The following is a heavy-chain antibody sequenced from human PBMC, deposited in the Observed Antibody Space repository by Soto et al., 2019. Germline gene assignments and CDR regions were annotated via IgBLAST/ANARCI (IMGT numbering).Heavy chain of an antibody. CDR2: ISYDGSNK. CDR1: GFTFSSYG. CDR3: AKTESRGTFYYYAMDV. D-gene: IGHD3-16*01. V-gene: IGHV3-30*18. Sequence: QVQLVESGGGVVQPGRSLRLSCAASGFTFSSYGMHWVRQAPGKGLEWVAVISYDGSNKYYADSVKGRFTLSRDNSKNTLFLQMNSLRVEDTAVYYCAKTESRGTFYYYAMDVWGQGTTVTVSS. J-gene: IGHJ6*02.